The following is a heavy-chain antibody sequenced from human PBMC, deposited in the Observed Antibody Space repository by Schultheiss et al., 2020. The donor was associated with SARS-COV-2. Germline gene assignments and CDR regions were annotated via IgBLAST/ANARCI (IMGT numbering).Heavy chain of an antibody. Sequence: GGSLRLSCAASGFTFSSYWMSWVRQAPGKGLEWVANIKQDGSEKYYVDSVKGRFTISRDNAKNSLFLEMNRLRVDDTAVYYCARGTVGELQYYHYYYMDVWGKGTTVTVSS. D-gene: IGHD3-10*01. CDR1: GFTFSSYW. CDR3: ARGTVGELQYYHYYYMDV. CDR2: IKQDGSEK. J-gene: IGHJ6*03. V-gene: IGHV3-7*02.